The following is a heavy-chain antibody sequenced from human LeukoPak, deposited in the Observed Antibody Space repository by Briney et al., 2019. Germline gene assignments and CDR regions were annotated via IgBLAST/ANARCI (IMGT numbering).Heavy chain of an antibody. CDR1: GFTFDDYA. V-gene: IGHV3-9*01. J-gene: IGHJ4*02. CDR2: ISWNSGSI. D-gene: IGHD2-15*01. CDR3: AGGEDIRELDF. Sequence: GRSLRLSCAASGFTFDDYAMHWVRQAPGKGLEWVSGISWNSGSIGYADSVKGRFTISRDNAKNSLYLQMNSLRAEDTALYYCAGGEDIRELDFWGQGTLITVSS.